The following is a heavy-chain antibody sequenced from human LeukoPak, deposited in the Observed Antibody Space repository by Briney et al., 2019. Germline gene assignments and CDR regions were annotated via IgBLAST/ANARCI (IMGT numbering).Heavy chain of an antibody. CDR1: GLPIADFA. CDR2: ISGDGVSA. CDR3: AKESGKFDY. J-gene: IGHJ4*02. V-gene: IGHV3-43*02. Sequence: GGSLRLSCVASGLPIADFAMHWVRQAPGKGLEWVSLISGDGVSAFYADSVKGRFSISRDNSKNSLYLEMNSLRTEDAAMYYCAKESGKFDYWGQGTLVAVSS.